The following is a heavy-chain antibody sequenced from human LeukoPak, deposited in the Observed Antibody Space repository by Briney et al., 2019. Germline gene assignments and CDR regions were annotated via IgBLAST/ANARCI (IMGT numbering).Heavy chain of an antibody. J-gene: IGHJ4*02. V-gene: IGHV3-43*01. CDR1: GFKFEEYT. D-gene: IGHD6-19*01. CDR2: ISWDGGSS. CDR3: AKDLGGTGWGYYFDY. Sequence: GGSLRLSCEASGFKFEEYTMRWIRQAPGKGLEWVSLISWDGGSSMYADSVKGRFTTSRDNSKKCLFLQMDSLRTEDTAFYYCAKDLGGTGWGYYFDYWGQGTLATVSS.